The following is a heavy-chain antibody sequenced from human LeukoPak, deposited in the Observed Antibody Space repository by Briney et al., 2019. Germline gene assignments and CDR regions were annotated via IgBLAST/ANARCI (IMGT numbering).Heavy chain of an antibody. Sequence: GGSLRLSCTAPGFTFNIYWMHWVRRAPGKGLVWVSRINGDGSSTTYADSVKGRFTISRDNAKNTLYLQMRSLRAEDTAVYYCAAGLLPFDYWGQGTLVTVSS. J-gene: IGHJ4*02. V-gene: IGHV3-74*01. CDR2: INGDGSST. CDR3: AAGLLPFDY. D-gene: IGHD3-22*01. CDR1: GFTFNIYW.